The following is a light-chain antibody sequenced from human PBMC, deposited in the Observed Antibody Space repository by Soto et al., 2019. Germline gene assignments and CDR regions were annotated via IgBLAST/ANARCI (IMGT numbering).Light chain of an antibody. J-gene: IGKJ5*01. CDR3: QHYGSSLIT. V-gene: IGKV3-15*01. Sequence: IVMTQSPATLSVSPWERATLSCRASQSVSSNLAWYQQKPGQAPRLLIYGASTRATGIPARFSGSGSGTDFTLTISRLEPEDFAVYYCQHYGSSLITFGQGTRLEIK. CDR2: GAS. CDR1: QSVSSN.